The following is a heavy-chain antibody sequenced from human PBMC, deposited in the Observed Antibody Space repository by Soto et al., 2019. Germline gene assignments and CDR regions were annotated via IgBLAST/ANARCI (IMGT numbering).Heavy chain of an antibody. CDR3: ARNRPYYDILTGYYYYYGMDV. V-gene: IGHV4-34*01. CDR2: INHSGST. Sequence: PSETLSLTCAVYGGSFSGYYWSWIRQPPGKGLEWIGEINHSGSTNYNPSLKSRVTISVDTCKNQFSLKLSSVTAADTAVYYCARNRPYYDILTGYYYYYGMDVWGQGTTVTVSS. J-gene: IGHJ6*02. D-gene: IGHD3-9*01. CDR1: GGSFSGYY.